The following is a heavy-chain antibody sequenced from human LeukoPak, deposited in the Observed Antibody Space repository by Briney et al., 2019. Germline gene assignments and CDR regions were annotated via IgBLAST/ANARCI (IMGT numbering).Heavy chain of an antibody. CDR2: IWYDGNNK. CDR1: GFTFSNYG. Sequence: EGSLRLSCAASGFTFSNYGMHWVRQAPGKGLEWVALIWYDGNNKYYADSVKGRFTISRDNAKNTVYLQMNNLRVDDTAMYYCVGTIASRGSEYWGQGALVTVSS. V-gene: IGHV3-33*03. D-gene: IGHD6-6*01. J-gene: IGHJ4*02. CDR3: VGTIASRGSEY.